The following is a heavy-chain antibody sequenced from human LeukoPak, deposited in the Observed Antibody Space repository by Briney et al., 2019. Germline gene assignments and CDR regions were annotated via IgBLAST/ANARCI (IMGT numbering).Heavy chain of an antibody. CDR1: GFTFSSYG. CDR2: ISYDGGEK. D-gene: IGHD6-19*01. CDR3: ATGGSGWYFDY. Sequence: GGALRLSCAASGFTFSSYGMHGVRQAPGKGLEGVAIISYDGGEKYYADSVKGRFTISRDNSRNTLYLKMNSLRPEDTAVYYCATGGSGWYFDYWGQGTLVTVSS. V-gene: IGHV3-30*03. J-gene: IGHJ4*02.